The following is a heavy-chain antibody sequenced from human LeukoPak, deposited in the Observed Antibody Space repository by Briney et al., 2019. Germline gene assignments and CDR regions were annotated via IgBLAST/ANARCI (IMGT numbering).Heavy chain of an antibody. J-gene: IGHJ4*02. CDR3: AGDFDGTMVREMPYDY. CDR1: GFTFSSYA. D-gene: IGHD3-10*01. Sequence: GGSLRLSCAASGFTFSSYAMSWVRQAPGKGLEWVSAISGSGGSTYYADSVKGRFTISRDNSKNTLYLQMNSLRAEDTAVYYCAGDFDGTMVREMPYDYWGQGTLVTVSS. V-gene: IGHV3-23*01. CDR2: ISGSGGST.